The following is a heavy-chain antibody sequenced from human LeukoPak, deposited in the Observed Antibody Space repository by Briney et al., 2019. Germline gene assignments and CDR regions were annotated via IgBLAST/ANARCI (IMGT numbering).Heavy chain of an antibody. J-gene: IGHJ4*02. D-gene: IGHD6-13*01. Sequence: ASVKVSCKASGYTFTGYYMHWVRQAPGQGLEWMGWINPNSGGTNYAQKFQGRVTMTRDTSISTAYMELSRLRSDDTAMYYCAREGIRIAAAGTIEYWGQGTLVTVSS. CDR3: AREGIRIAAAGTIEY. CDR1: GYTFTGYY. CDR2: INPNSGGT. V-gene: IGHV1-2*02.